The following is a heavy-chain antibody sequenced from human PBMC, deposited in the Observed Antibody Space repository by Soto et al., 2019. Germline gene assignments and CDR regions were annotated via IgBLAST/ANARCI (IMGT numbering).Heavy chain of an antibody. CDR1: GFPFSDYY. V-gene: IGHV3-11*06. D-gene: IGHD2-21*01. J-gene: IGHJ4*02. CDR2: ISPKSTYR. Sequence: GSLRLSCATSGFPFSDYYMSWVRQAPGKGLEWLSHISPKSTYRNYADSVKGRFTISRDNTKSSLFLQMNSLGVEDTAVYYCARGGGGGLFEHWGQGVLVTVSS. CDR3: ARGGGGGLFEH.